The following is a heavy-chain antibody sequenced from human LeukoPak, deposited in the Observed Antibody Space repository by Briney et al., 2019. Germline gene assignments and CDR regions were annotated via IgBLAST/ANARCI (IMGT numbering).Heavy chain of an antibody. Sequence: PSETLSLTCIVSGGSISSSSHYWAWIRQAPGKGFEWIGSIFYTGSTYYNPSLRSRVSMDTSKKQFSLRLSSVTAADTATYYCARVVATIHYYYYGMD. CDR2: IFYTGST. J-gene: IGHJ6*01. CDR1: GGSISSSSHY. CDR3: ARVVATIHYYYYGMD. V-gene: IGHV4-39*07. D-gene: IGHD5-24*01.